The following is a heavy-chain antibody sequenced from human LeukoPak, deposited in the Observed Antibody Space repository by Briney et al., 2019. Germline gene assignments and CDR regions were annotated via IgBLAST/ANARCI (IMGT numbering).Heavy chain of an antibody. V-gene: IGHV4-39*01. Sequence: SETLSLTCTVSGGSISNRSYYWGWIRQPPGKGLEWIGSIYHSGSTYYNPSLKSRVTISVDTSKNQFSLKLRSVTAADTAVYYCARHLPGYSNTWPGPRGQGTLVTVSS. CDR3: ARHLPGYSNTWPGP. CDR1: GGSISNRSYY. CDR2: IYHSGST. D-gene: IGHD4-11*01. J-gene: IGHJ5*02.